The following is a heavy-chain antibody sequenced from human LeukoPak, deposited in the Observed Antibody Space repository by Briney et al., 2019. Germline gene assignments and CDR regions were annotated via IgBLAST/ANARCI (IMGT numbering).Heavy chain of an antibody. J-gene: IGHJ5*02. Sequence: PSETLSPTCAVYGGSFSGYYWSWIRQPPGEGLEWIGEINHSGSTNYNPSLKSRVTISVDTSKNQFSLKLSSVTAADTAVYYCARSRGSCFSWFDPWGQGTLVTVSS. CDR2: INHSGST. V-gene: IGHV4-34*01. CDR1: GGSFSGYY. CDR3: ARSRGSCFSWFDP. D-gene: IGHD2-15*01.